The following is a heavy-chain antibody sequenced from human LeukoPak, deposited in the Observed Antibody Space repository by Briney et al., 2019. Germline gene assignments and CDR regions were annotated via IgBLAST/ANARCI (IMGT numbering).Heavy chain of an antibody. Sequence: ASVKVSCKASGYTFTGYYMHWVRQAPGQGLEWMGWINPNSGGTNYAQKFQGWVTMTRDTSISTAYMELSRLRSDDTAVYYCARGYYYGSGSYYFGYWGQGTLVTVSS. CDR2: INPNSGGT. D-gene: IGHD3-10*01. CDR3: ARGYYYGSGSYYFGY. V-gene: IGHV1-2*04. CDR1: GYTFTGYY. J-gene: IGHJ4*02.